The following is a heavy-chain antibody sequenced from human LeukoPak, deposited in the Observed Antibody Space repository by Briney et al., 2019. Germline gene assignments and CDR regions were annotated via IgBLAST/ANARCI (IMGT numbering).Heavy chain of an antibody. D-gene: IGHD2-2*01. J-gene: IGHJ4*02. CDR1: GYIFTNYW. Sequence: GESLKISCTGSGYIFTNYWIAWVRQMHGKGLEWMGIIYPGDSETTYSPSFQGQVTISADKSITTTNLQWSSLKASDTAMYYCARGRGYCSSSSCYDFDYWGQGTLVTVPS. V-gene: IGHV5-51*01. CDR3: ARGRGYCSSSSCYDFDY. CDR2: IYPGDSET.